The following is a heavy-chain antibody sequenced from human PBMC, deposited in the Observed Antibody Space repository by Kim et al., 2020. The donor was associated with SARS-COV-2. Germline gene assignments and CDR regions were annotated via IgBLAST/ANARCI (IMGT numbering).Heavy chain of an antibody. D-gene: IGHD6-13*01. CDR3: ARDGAYSSSWYNFDY. Sequence: DSVKGRFTISRDNAKNSLYLKMNSLRDEDTAVYYWARDGAYSSSWYNFDYWGQGTLVTVSS. J-gene: IGHJ4*02. V-gene: IGHV3-48*02.